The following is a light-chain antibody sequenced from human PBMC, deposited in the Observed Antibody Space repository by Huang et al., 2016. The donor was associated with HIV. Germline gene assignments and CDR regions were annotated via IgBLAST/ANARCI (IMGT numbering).Light chain of an antibody. J-gene: IGKJ4*01. CDR3: QQYGNLPLT. Sequence: DIQMTQSPSSLSASVGDRVTITCQASQDIRNYLNWYQQKPGRAPKLIIYDASNLETGVPSRFSGSGSGTDFSFTISSLQPEDIATYYCQQYGNLPLTFGGGTKVEIK. V-gene: IGKV1-33*01. CDR1: QDIRNY. CDR2: DAS.